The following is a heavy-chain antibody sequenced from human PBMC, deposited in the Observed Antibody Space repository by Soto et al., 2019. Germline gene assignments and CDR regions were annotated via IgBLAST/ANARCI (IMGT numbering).Heavy chain of an antibody. V-gene: IGHV1-69*01. D-gene: IGHD6-13*01. CDR2: IIPIFGTA. J-gene: IGHJ5*02. Sequence: QVQLVQSGAEVKKPGSSVKVSCKASGGTFSSYAISWVRQAPGQGLEWMGGIIPIFGTANYAQKFQGRVTITADESTSTAYKELSSVRSEDTAVYYCARDWGPYSSSPSYNWFDPWGQGTLVTVSS. CDR3: ARDWGPYSSSPSYNWFDP. CDR1: GGTFSSYA.